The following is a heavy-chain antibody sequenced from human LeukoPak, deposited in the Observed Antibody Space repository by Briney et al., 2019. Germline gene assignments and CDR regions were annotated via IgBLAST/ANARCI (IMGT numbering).Heavy chain of an antibody. Sequence: GGSLTVSCAASGFTFSTYSMNWVRQAPGKGLEWVSSITSRSSYIYYADSVKGRFTISRDNAKNSLYLQMNSLTADDTALYYCASLSTSPSIGDYWGQGTRVSLSS. D-gene: IGHD2/OR15-2a*01. CDR2: ITSRSSYI. J-gene: IGHJ4*02. CDR1: GFTFSTYS. V-gene: IGHV3-21*01. CDR3: ASLSTSPSIGDY.